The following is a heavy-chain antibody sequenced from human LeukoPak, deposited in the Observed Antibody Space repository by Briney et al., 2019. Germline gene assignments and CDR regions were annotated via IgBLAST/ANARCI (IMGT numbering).Heavy chain of an antibody. CDR2: IYYTGST. V-gene: IGHV4-59*08. CDR1: GGSISSYY. Sequence: SETLSLTCTVSGGSISSYYWNWIRQPPGKGLEWIGYIYYTGSTNYNPSLKSRVTISVDTSKNQFSLKLNSVTATDTAVYYCARSGTSRYYFYGMDVWGQGTTVTVSS. D-gene: IGHD1/OR15-1a*01. J-gene: IGHJ6*02. CDR3: ARSGTSRYYFYGMDV.